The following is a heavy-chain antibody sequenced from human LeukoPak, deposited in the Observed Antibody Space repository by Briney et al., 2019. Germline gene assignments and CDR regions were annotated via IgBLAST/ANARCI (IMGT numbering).Heavy chain of an antibody. Sequence: GGSLRLSCAASGFTFSTYWMHWVRQAPGKGLGWVSRINRDGRSTGNADSVKGRFTISRDNAKNTVYLQMNSLSAEDTSMYYCTFSSYGDHVGVDAFDIWGQGTMVTVSS. CDR2: INRDGRST. V-gene: IGHV3-74*01. D-gene: IGHD4-17*01. CDR1: GFTFSTYW. J-gene: IGHJ3*02. CDR3: TFSSYGDHVGVDAFDI.